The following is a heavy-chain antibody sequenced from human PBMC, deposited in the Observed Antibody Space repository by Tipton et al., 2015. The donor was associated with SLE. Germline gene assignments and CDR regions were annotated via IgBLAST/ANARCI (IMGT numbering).Heavy chain of an antibody. CDR2: IYSSGST. D-gene: IGHD1-20*01. J-gene: IGHJ4*02. Sequence: LRLSCSVSGASISSSGYHWDWIRQPPGRGLEWIGTIYSSGSTYFNPSLSSRVTFSLDTSKKQFSLKLTSVTAADTAVYFCASHRVTGTDPFDYWGQGTLVTVSS. CDR3: ASHRVTGTDPFDY. CDR1: GASISSSGYH. V-gene: IGHV4-39*07.